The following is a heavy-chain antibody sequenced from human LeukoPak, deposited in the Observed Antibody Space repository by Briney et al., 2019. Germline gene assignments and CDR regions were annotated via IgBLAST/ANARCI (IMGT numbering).Heavy chain of an antibody. CDR1: GVSISSSNW. V-gene: IGHV4-4*02. CDR3: ARDVVRGVILG. D-gene: IGHD3-10*01. CDR2: IYHSGST. Sequence: ASETLSLTCAVSGVSISSSNWGSWVRQPPGEGLEWIGEIYHSGSTNYNPSLKSRVTISVDKSKNQFSLKLSSVTAADTAVYYCARDVVRGVILGWGQGTLVTVSS. J-gene: IGHJ4*02.